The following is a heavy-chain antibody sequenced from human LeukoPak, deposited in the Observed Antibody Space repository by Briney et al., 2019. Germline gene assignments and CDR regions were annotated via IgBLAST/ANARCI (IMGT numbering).Heavy chain of an antibody. D-gene: IGHD6-13*01. Sequence: SQTLSLTCTVSGGSISSGNYYWSWIRQPAGKGLEWIGRIYTSGRTNYNPSLKSRVTISIDTSKNQFSLKLSSVTAADTAVYYCARGAAAGSGSWDVWGKGTTVTVSS. CDR2: IYTSGRT. CDR1: GGSISSGNYY. V-gene: IGHV4-61*02. CDR3: ARGAAAGSGSWDV. J-gene: IGHJ6*04.